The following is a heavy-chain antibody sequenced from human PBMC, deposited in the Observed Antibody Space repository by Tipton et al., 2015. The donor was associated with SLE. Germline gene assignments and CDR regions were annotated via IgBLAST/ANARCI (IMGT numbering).Heavy chain of an antibody. V-gene: IGHV4-59*11. Sequence: GLVKPSETLSLTCTVSGGSISSHYWSWIRQPPGKGLEWIGYIYYSGSTNYNPSLKSRVTISVDTSKNQFSLKLSSVTAADTAVYYCARSSDWQQLFDYWGQGTLVTVSS. D-gene: IGHD6-13*01. J-gene: IGHJ4*02. CDR3: ARSSDWQQLFDY. CDR1: GGSISSHY. CDR2: IYYSGST.